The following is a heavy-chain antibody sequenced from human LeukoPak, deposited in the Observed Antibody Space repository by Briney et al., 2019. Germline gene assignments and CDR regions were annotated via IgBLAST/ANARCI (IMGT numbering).Heavy chain of an antibody. J-gene: IGHJ6*03. Sequence: PSETLSLTCAVYGGSFSGYYRSWIRQPPGKGLEWIGEINHSGSTNYNPSLKSRVTISVDTSKNQFSLKLSSVTAADTAVYYCARGAVPAARDFYYYYYMDVWGKGTTVTVSS. D-gene: IGHD2-2*01. V-gene: IGHV4-34*01. CDR1: GGSFSGYY. CDR3: ARGAVPAARDFYYYYYMDV. CDR2: INHSGST.